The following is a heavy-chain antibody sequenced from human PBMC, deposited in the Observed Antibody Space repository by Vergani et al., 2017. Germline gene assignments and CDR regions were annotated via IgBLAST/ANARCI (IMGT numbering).Heavy chain of an antibody. D-gene: IGHD2-15*01. J-gene: IGHJ6*02. CDR2: FYTGGGT. CDR3: ARDLHYXPTGPLLLLDMDV. CDR1: CGSINSGSYY. Sequence: QVQLQESGPGLVRPSQTLPLTCTVSCGSINSGSYYWSWFRQPAGKGLEWIGRFYTGGGTSYNPSLKRRVTISVDTSKNQFSLQLSSVTAADTAVYYCARDLHYXPTGPLLLLDMDVWGQGTTVTVSS. V-gene: IGHV4-61*02.